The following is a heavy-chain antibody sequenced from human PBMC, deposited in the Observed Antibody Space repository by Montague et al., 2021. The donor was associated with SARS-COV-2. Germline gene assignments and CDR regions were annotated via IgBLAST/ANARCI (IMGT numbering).Heavy chain of an antibody. V-gene: IGHV4-4*02. CDR2: VLYTDYT. Sequence: SETLSLTCGVSGASISSNTWWNWVRQSPGKGLEWIGEVLYTDYTNYNPSLKSRLTISLDKSKNQVSLRLTPVTAADTAVYYCATVARGCSATSCYLSSWGPGTLVTVSS. CDR1: GASISSNTW. CDR3: ATVARGCSATSCYLSS. D-gene: IGHD2-2*01. J-gene: IGHJ4*02.